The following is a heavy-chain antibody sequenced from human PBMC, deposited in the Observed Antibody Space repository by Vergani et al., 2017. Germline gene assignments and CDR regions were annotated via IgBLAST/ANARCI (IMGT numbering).Heavy chain of an antibody. CDR3: ARVNTETNGHLYYYYYMDV. V-gene: IGHV4-34*01. CDR1: GGSFTSYH. J-gene: IGHJ6*03. CDR2: IDHTGRP. Sequence: QVQLRQWGGGLLKPSETLSLTCVVNGGSFTSYHWTWIRQSPGAGLEWVGDIDHTGRPDYNPSLKSRLTMSVDKSRNQFSLTLNSATATDTAIYFCARVNTETNGHLYYYYYMDVWGQGTAVTVS. D-gene: IGHD4-11*01.